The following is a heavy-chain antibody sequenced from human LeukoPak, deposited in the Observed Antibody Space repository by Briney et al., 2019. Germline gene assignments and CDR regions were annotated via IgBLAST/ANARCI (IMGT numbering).Heavy chain of an antibody. CDR3: ARSDGSYYGKFDS. CDR1: GFTFSSYW. CDR2: INSDGSST. J-gene: IGHJ4*02. V-gene: IGHV3-74*01. D-gene: IGHD1-26*01. Sequence: GGSLRLSCAASGFTFSSYWMHWVRQAPGKGLVWVSRINSDGSSTSYADSVKGRFTISRDNAKTTLYLQMNSLRAEDTAVYYCARSDGSYYGKFDSWGQGTLVTVSS.